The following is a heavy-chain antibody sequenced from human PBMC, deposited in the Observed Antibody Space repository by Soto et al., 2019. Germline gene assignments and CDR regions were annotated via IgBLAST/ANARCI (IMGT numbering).Heavy chain of an antibody. J-gene: IGHJ3*01. D-gene: IGHD2-2*01. V-gene: IGHV5-51*01. CDR2: IYSGDSDT. Sequence: GVSLKISCKGSGYSFTKYWIGWVRQMPGKGLEWMGIIYSGDSDTRYSPSFQGQVTMSVDKSINTVYLEWNSLKASDTAMYFCARPGYCSSISCYGPFDGFDVWGQGTMVTVSS. CDR1: GYSFTKYW. CDR3: ARPGYCSSISCYGPFDGFDV.